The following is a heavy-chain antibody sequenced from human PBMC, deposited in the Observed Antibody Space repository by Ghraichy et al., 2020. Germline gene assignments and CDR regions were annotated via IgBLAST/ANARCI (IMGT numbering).Heavy chain of an antibody. D-gene: IGHD6-19*01. V-gene: IGHV4-39*01. J-gene: IGHJ4*02. CDR1: GGSIRSSSYY. CDR2: IYYSGTT. CDR3: ARPAVAGQDNFDY. Sequence: SETLSLTCTVSGGSIRSSSYYWGWIRQPPGKGLEWIGSIYYSGTTYYNPSLKSRVTMSVDTSKNQFSLKLSSVTAADTAVYYCARPAVAGQDNFDYWGQGTLVNVSS.